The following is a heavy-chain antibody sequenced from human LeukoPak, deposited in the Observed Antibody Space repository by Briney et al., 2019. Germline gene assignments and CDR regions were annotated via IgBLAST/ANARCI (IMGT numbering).Heavy chain of an antibody. Sequence: SETLSLTCTVPGGSISSSSYYWGWIRQPPGKGLEWIGSIHYSGSTYYNPSLKSRVTISVDTSKNQFSLKLSSVTAADTAVYYCASSYYYDSSGYPDDAFDIWGQGTMVTVSS. CDR2: IHYSGST. J-gene: IGHJ3*02. D-gene: IGHD3-22*01. V-gene: IGHV4-39*01. CDR1: GGSISSSSYY. CDR3: ASSYYYDSSGYPDDAFDI.